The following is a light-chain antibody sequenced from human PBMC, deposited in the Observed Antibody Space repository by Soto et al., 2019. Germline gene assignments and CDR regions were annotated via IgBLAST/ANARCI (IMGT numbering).Light chain of an antibody. CDR2: EVS. CDR1: SSDVGGYNY. Sequence: ALPQPASVSGSPGQSITISCTGTSSDVGGYNYVSWYQQHPGKAPKLMIYEVSNRPSGVSNRFSGSKSGNTASLTISGLQAEDEADYYCSSYTSSSTVFGTGTKVTVL. V-gene: IGLV2-14*01. J-gene: IGLJ1*01. CDR3: SSYTSSSTV.